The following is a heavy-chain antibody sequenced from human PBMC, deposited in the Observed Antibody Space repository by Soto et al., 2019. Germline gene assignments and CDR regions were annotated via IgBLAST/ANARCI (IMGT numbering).Heavy chain of an antibody. D-gene: IGHD3-3*01. CDR3: SRSGQGAGTDFFDF. CDR2: IYYNGNT. Sequence: PSETLSLTCAVSGASVSSTYWWSWVRQPPGKGPEWIGSIYYNGNTYDNPSLKSRVTMSVDTFENHFSLKLSSVTAADTAVYYFSRSGQGAGTDFFDFSAQGTRVTGSS. CDR1: GASVSSTYW. V-gene: IGHV4-39*02. J-gene: IGHJ4*02.